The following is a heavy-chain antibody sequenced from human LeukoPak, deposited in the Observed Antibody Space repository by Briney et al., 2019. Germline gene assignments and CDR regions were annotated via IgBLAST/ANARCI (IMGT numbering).Heavy chain of an antibody. CDR2: ISAYNGNT. V-gene: IGHV1-18*01. J-gene: IGHJ4*02. Sequence: ASVKVSCKASGYTFTSYGISWVRQAPGQGLEWMGWISAYNGNTNYAQKFQGRVTMTRDTSISTAYMELSRLRSDDTAVYYCARDRGHDYWGQGTLVTVSS. D-gene: IGHD1-26*01. CDR1: GYTFTSYG. CDR3: ARDRGHDY.